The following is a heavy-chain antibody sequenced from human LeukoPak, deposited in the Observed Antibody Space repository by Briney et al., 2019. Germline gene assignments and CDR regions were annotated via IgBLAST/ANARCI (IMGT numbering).Heavy chain of an antibody. J-gene: IGHJ4*02. V-gene: IGHV4-39*01. CDR3: ASPPSYYDSSGSTAYY. CDR1: GGSISNSRYY. D-gene: IGHD3-22*01. Sequence: PSETLSLTCTVSGGSISNSRYYWGWIRQPRGRGLEWIVSIYYSGSTYYNPSLKSRGTISVDTSKNQFSLKLNSVTAADTAMYYCASPPSYYDSSGSTAYYWGQGTLVTVSS. CDR2: IYYSGST.